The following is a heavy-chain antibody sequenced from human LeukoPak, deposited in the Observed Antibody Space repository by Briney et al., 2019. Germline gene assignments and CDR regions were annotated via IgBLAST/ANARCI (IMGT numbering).Heavy chain of an antibody. CDR3: AVAWVIPRYFDL. V-gene: IGHV4-61*02. J-gene: IGHJ2*01. CDR2: IYTSGST. CDR1: GGSISSGSYY. Sequence: SETLSLTCTVSGGSISSGSYYWNWIRQPAGKGLEWIGRIYTSGSTNYNPSLKSRVTISVDTSKNQFSLKLSSVTAADTAVYYCAVAWVIPRYFDLWGRGTLVTVSS. D-gene: IGHD2-21*01.